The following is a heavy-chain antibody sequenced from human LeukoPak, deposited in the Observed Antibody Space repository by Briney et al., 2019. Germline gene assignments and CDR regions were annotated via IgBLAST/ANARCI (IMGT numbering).Heavy chain of an antibody. Sequence: PSQTLSLTCTVSGGSISSGSYYWSWIRQPAGKGLEWIGRIYTSGSTNYNPSLKSRVTISVDTSKNQFSLKLSSVTAADTAVYYCARDPGGYSSGWYDSWGQGTLVTVSS. D-gene: IGHD6-25*01. CDR1: GGSISSGSYY. V-gene: IGHV4-61*02. CDR3: ARDPGGYSSGWYDS. J-gene: IGHJ5*01. CDR2: IYTSGST.